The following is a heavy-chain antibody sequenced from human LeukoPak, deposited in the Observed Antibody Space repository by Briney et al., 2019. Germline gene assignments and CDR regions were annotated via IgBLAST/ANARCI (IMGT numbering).Heavy chain of an antibody. J-gene: IGHJ4*02. CDR2: INHSGST. V-gene: IGHV4-34*01. CDR1: GGSFSGYY. D-gene: IGHD2-2*01. Sequence: PSETLSLTCAVYGGSFSGYYWSWIRQPPGKGLEWIGEINHSGSTNYNPSLKSRVTISVDTSKNQFSLKLSSVAAADTAVYYCARGIGSRYCSSTSCQRGGTQLDYWGQGTLVTVSS. CDR3: ARGIGSRYCSSTSCQRGGTQLDY.